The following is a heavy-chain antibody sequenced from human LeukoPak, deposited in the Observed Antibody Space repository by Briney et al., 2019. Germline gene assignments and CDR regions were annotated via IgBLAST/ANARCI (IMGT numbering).Heavy chain of an antibody. Sequence: SETLSLTCAVYGESFSGYYWSWIRQPPGKGLEWIGEINRNGTTNYNPSLKSRVTISVDTSKNQFSLKLSSVTAADTAVYCCARLSSVDTAMVTVYYFDYWGQGTLVTVSS. D-gene: IGHD5-18*01. J-gene: IGHJ4*02. CDR2: INRNGTT. V-gene: IGHV4-34*01. CDR3: ARLSSVDTAMVTVYYFDY. CDR1: GESFSGYY.